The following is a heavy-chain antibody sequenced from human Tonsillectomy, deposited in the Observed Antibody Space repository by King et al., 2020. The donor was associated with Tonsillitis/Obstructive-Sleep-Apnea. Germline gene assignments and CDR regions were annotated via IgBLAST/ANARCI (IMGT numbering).Heavy chain of an antibody. J-gene: IGHJ6*02. V-gene: IGHV3-33*01. Sequence: VQLVESGGGVVQPGRSLTVSCAASGFTFSSYVMHWVRQAPGKGLEWVAVIWYDGSNKYYADSVKGRFTISRDNSKKMLHLQMNSLRVEDTAVYYCARGLGSIVGNGMDVWGQGTTVTVAS. CDR2: IWYDGSNK. CDR1: GFTFSSYV. CDR3: ARGLGSIVGNGMDV. D-gene: IGHD2-21*01.